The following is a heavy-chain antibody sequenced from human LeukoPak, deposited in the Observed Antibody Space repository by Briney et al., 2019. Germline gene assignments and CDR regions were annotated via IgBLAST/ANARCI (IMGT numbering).Heavy chain of an antibody. Sequence: ASVKVSCKASGYTFTSYDINWVRQATGQGLEWMGWMNPNSGNTGYAQKFQGRVTMTRNTSISTAYMELSSLRSEDTAVYYCAREVAVAKEYYYYMDVWGKGTTVTISS. V-gene: IGHV1-8*02. CDR2: MNPNSGNT. CDR1: GYTFTSYD. CDR3: AREVAVAKEYYYYMDV. D-gene: IGHD6-19*01. J-gene: IGHJ6*03.